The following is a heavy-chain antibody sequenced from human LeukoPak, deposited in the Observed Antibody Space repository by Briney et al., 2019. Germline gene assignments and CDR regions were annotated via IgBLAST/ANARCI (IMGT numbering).Heavy chain of an antibody. CDR2: INPDGSTT. CDR1: GFTLSSYW. V-gene: IGHV3-74*01. D-gene: IGHD6-13*01. J-gene: IGHJ5*02. Sequence: GGSLRLSCAASGFTLSSYWMHWVRQVPGKGLVWVSRINPDGSTTTYADSVKGRFTISRDNAKNTLYLQMNSLRAEDTAVYYCARHEGSSWLPWGQGTLVTVSS. CDR3: ARHEGSSWLP.